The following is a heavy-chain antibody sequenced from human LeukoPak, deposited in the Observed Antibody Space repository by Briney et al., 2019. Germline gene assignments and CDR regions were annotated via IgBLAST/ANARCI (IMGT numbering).Heavy chain of an antibody. CDR2: ISSSSSTI. J-gene: IGHJ4*02. Sequence: GGSLRLSCAASGFTFSSYSMNWVRQAPGKGLEWVSYISSSSSTIYYADSVKGRFTISRDNAKNSLYLQMNSLRAEDTAVYYCARGSGSLLWGRGTLVTVSS. V-gene: IGHV3-48*04. CDR1: GFTFSSYS. CDR3: ARGSGSLL. D-gene: IGHD3-10*01.